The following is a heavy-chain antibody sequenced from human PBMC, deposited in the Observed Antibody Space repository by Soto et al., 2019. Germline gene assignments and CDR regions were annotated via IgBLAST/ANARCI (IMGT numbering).Heavy chain of an antibody. CDR1: GDSVSSNSAA. CDR3: ARTYSGSYGYYYYGMDV. J-gene: IGHJ6*02. Sequence: PSQTLSLTCAISGDSVSSNSAAWNWIRQSPSRGLEWLGRTYYRSKWYNDYAVSVKSRITINPDTSKNQFSLQLNSVTPEDTAVYYCARTYSGSYGYYYYGMDVWGQGTTVTVSS. CDR2: TYYRSKWYN. D-gene: IGHD1-26*01. V-gene: IGHV6-1*01.